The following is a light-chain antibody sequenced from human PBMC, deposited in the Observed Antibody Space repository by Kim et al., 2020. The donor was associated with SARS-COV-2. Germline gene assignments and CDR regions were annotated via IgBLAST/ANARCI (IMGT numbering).Light chain of an antibody. Sequence: SSELTQDPAVSVALGQTVRITCQGDSLRSYYASWYQQKPGQAPVLVIYGKNNRPSGIPGRFSGSSSGNTASLTITGAQAEDEADYYCNSRDSSGNLVFGGGTKLTVL. J-gene: IGLJ2*01. CDR2: GKN. CDR1: SLRSYY. V-gene: IGLV3-19*01. CDR3: NSRDSSGNLV.